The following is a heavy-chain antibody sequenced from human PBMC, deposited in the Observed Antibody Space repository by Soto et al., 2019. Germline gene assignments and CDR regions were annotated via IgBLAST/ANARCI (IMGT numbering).Heavy chain of an antibody. D-gene: IGHD2-15*01. CDR2: VDYSGST. J-gene: IGHJ6*02. CDR3: ARHPGYWSGRNCYGSYTMEV. V-gene: IGHV4-39*01. CDR1: GGSISSSSNY. Sequence: SETLSLTCTVSGGSISSSSNYWGWIRQPPGKGLEYIGSVDYSGSTYYNPSLNSQVTISVDTSRNHFSLNLRSVSATDTAVYSCARHPGYWSGRNCYGSYTMEVWGQGTTVTLSS.